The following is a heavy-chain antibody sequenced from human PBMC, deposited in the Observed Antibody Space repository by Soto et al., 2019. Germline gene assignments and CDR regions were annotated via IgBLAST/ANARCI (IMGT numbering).Heavy chain of an antibody. J-gene: IGHJ6*02. D-gene: IGHD2-8*01. CDR1: GGSFSGYY. V-gene: IGHV4-34*01. CDR2: INHSGST. Sequence: SETLSLTCAVYGGSFSGYYWSWIRQPPGKGLEWSGEINHSGSTNYTPSLKSRVTISVDTSKNQLSLRLSSVTAADTAVYYCARAEVPQWCTKGYYGMDVWGQGTTGTVS. CDR3: ARAEVPQWCTKGYYGMDV.